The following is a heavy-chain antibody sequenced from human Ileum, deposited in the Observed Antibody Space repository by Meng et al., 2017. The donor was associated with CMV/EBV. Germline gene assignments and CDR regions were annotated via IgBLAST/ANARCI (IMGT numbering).Heavy chain of an antibody. D-gene: IGHD1-7*01. CDR1: GFTFSNYW. Sequence: GESLKLSCVGSGFTFSNYWMHLARQVPGKGLVWVSRISSDGSVTTYADSVKGRFTISRDNAENTLYLQMTSLRVEDTALYYCAKVSDWNYGFDPWGQGTLVTVSS. CDR3: AKVSDWNYGFDP. J-gene: IGHJ5*02. V-gene: IGHV3-74*03. CDR2: ISSDGSVT.